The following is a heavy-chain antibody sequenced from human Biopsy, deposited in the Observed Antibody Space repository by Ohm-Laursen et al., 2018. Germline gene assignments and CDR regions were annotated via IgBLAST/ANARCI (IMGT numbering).Heavy chain of an antibody. CDR3: ASVVLGPTNDAFDL. CDR1: GESFNGYY. CDR2: TNHSGRT. Sequence: GTLSLTCTVYGESFNGYYWSWIRQTPGKGLEWIGETNHSGRTNYNPSLKSRVTMSVDTSKKQLSLRLRSVTAADTAMYYCASVVLGPTNDAFDLWGQGTMVVVSS. D-gene: IGHD3-22*01. J-gene: IGHJ3*01. V-gene: IGHV4-34*01.